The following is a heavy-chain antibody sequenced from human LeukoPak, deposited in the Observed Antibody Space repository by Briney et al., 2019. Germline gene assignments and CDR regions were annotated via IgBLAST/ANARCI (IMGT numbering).Heavy chain of an antibody. D-gene: IGHD3-22*01. Sequence: GASVKVSCKASGGTFSSYAISWVRQAPGQGLEWMGWISAYNGNTNYAQKLQGRVTMTTDTSTSTAYMELRSLRSDDTAVYYCASTSRFSSGYIPFDYWGQGTLVTVSS. CDR3: ASTSRFSSGYIPFDY. CDR1: GGTFSSYA. V-gene: IGHV1-18*01. CDR2: ISAYNGNT. J-gene: IGHJ4*02.